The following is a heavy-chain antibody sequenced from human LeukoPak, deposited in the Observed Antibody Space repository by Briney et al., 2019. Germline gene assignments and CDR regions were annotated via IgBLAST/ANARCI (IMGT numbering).Heavy chain of an antibody. CDR2: IWFDGIKK. V-gene: IGHV3-33*01. CDR3: ARDLEDSSPLGAFDM. CDR1: GCTFSNYG. Sequence: GGSLRLSCAASGCTFSNYGMHWVRQVPGKGLEWVAAIWFDGIKKYYADSVKGRLTISRDNSKNTLYLQMNSLRAEDTAVYYCARDLEDSSPLGAFDMWGQGTMVTVSS. D-gene: IGHD3-22*01. J-gene: IGHJ3*02.